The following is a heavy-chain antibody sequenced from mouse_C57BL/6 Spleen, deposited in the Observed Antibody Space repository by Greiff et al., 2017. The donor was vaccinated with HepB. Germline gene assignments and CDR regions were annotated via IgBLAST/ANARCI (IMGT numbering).Heavy chain of an antibody. CDR1: GYTFTSYW. V-gene: IGHV1-50*01. CDR2: IDPSDSYT. Sequence: VQLQQSGAELVKPGASVKLSCKASGYTFTSYWMQWVKQRPGQGLEWIGEIDPSDSYTNYNQKFKGKATLTVDTSSSTAYMQLSSLTSEDSAVYYCARSDYYYGSSYYFDYWGQSTTLTVSS. CDR3: ARSDYYYGSSYYFDY. J-gene: IGHJ2*01. D-gene: IGHD1-1*01.